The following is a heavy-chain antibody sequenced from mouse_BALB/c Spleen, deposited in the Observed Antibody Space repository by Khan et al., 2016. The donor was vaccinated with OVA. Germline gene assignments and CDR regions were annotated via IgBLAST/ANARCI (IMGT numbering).Heavy chain of an antibody. Sequence: EVQLQQSGAELVKPGPSVKLSCTASGFNIKDTYMHWVKQRPEQGLEWIGRIDPANGNTKYDPKFQGKATITADTSSNTAYLQLSSLTSEDTAVYYCARDGNPYYYAMDYWGQGTSVTVSS. CDR1: GFNIKDTY. CDR2: IDPANGNT. J-gene: IGHJ4*01. D-gene: IGHD2-1*01. V-gene: IGHV14-3*02. CDR3: ARDGNPYYYAMDY.